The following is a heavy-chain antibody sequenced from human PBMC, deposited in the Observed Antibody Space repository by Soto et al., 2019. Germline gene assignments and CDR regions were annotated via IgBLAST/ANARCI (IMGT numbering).Heavy chain of an antibody. Sequence: GGSLRLSCAASGFTFSSYGMHWVRQAPGKGLEWVAVISYDGSNKYYADSVKGRFTISRDNSKNTLYLQMNSLRAEDTAVYYCAKDGGSAGVRDGVAETKGFDYWGQGTLVTVSS. J-gene: IGHJ4*02. CDR2: ISYDGSNK. V-gene: IGHV3-30*18. CDR1: GFTFSSYG. D-gene: IGHD2-15*01. CDR3: AKDGGSAGVRDGVAETKGFDY.